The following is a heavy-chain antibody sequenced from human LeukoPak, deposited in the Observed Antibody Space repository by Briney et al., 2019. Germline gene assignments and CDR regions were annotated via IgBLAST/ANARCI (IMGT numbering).Heavy chain of an antibody. J-gene: IGHJ4*02. CDR2: KYYSGCT. D-gene: IGHD5-18*01. CDR1: GVSINTCCYY. V-gene: IGHV4-61*01. Sequence: SETLSLTCDVSGVSINTCCYYWTWIRQPPGKGLEWIGYKYYSGCTMYNSSLRSRLTISLGSSKNQFSLRLTSVTAADTAVYYCARGRSYGFDFDSWGPGTLVIVSS. CDR3: ARGRSYGFDFDS.